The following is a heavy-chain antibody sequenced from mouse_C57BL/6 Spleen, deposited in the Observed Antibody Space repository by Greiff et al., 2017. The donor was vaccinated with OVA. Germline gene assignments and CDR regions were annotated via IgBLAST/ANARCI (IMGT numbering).Heavy chain of an antibody. D-gene: IGHD3-3*01. CDR3: ARSGLGDAMDY. CDR2: IHPNSGST. V-gene: IGHV1-64*01. CDR1: GYTFTSYW. Sequence: VQLQQSGAELVKPGASVKLSCKASGYTFTSYWMHWVKQRPGQGLEWIGMIHPNSGSTNYNEKFKSKATLTVDKSSSTAYMQLSSLTSEDSAVYYCARSGLGDAMDYWGQGTSVTVSS. J-gene: IGHJ4*01.